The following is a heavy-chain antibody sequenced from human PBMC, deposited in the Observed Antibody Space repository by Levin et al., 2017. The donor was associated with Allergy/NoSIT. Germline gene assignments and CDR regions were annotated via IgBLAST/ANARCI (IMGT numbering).Heavy chain of an antibody. V-gene: IGHV3-53*01. D-gene: IGHD3-10*01. Sequence: LSLTCAASGFTVSSNYMSWVRQAPGKGLEWVSVIYSGGSTYYADSVKGRFTISRDNSKNTLYLQMNSLRAEDTAVYYCARAEGSIFDYWGQGTLVTVSS. CDR2: IYSGGST. CDR1: GFTVSSNY. J-gene: IGHJ4*02. CDR3: ARAEGSIFDY.